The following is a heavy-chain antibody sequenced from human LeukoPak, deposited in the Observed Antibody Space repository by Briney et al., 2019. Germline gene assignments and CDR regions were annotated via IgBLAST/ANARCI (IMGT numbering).Heavy chain of an antibody. D-gene: IGHD2-21*02. CDR3: AREPLGCGGDCHFDY. CDR2: IIPIYDPV. Sequence: SSVKVSCKASGGTFSSYAFSWMRQAPGQGLEWRGRIIPIYDPVDYAQRFQGRVTITTDESTNTVYMELSSLRYEDTAVYYCAREPLGCGGDCHFDYWGQGTLVTVSS. J-gene: IGHJ4*02. CDR1: GGTFSSYA. V-gene: IGHV1-69*05.